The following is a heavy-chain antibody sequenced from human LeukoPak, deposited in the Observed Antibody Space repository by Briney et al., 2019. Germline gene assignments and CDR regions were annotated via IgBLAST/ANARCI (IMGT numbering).Heavy chain of an antibody. V-gene: IGHV4-39*01. D-gene: IGHD3-3*01. CDR1: GGSISSSSYY. J-gene: IGHJ6*03. CDR3: ARLTPTYYDFWSGYDYYYYYYMDV. CDR2: IYYSGST. Sequence: SETLSLTCTVSGGSISSSSYYWGWIRQPPGKGLEWIGSIYYSGSTYYNPSLKSRVTISVDTSKNQFSLKLSSVTAADTAVYYCARLTPTYYDFWSGYDYYYYYYMDVWGKGTTVTVSS.